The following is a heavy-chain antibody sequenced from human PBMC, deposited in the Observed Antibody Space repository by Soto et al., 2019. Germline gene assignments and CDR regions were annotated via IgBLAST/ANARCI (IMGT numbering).Heavy chain of an antibody. V-gene: IGHV1-69*12. Sequence: QVQLVQSGAEVKKPGSSVKVSCKASGGTFSSYAISWVRQAPGQGLEWMGGIIPIFGTANYAQKFQGRVTITADEXXSXAXXELSSLRSEDTAVYYCAREPADCGGACYFGNYFDYWGQGTLVTVSS. J-gene: IGHJ4*02. D-gene: IGHD2-21*02. CDR3: AREPADCGGACYFGNYFDY. CDR2: IIPIFGTA. CDR1: GGTFSSYA.